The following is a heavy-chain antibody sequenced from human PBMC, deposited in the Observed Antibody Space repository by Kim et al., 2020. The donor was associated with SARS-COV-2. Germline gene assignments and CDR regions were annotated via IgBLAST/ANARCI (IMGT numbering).Heavy chain of an antibody. Sequence: VKGRFSSSRDNAENSLYLQMNSLRAEDTAVYYAARARNNMYSSLYYVDYWGQGTLVTVSS. D-gene: IGHD6-6*01. CDR3: ARARNNMYSSLYYVDY. V-gene: IGHV3-48*03. J-gene: IGHJ4*02.